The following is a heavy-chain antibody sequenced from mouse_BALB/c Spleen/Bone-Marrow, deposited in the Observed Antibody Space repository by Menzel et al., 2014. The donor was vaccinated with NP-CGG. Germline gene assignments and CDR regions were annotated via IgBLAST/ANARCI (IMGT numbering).Heavy chain of an antibody. CDR1: GFTFSKYT. Sequence: EVTLVESGGGLVQPGGSLKLSCAASGFTFSKYTMSWVRQTPEKRLEWVAYISNGGGSTYYPDTDTVKGRFTISRDNAKNTLYLQMSSLKSEDTAMYYCARHGVRREWYFDVWGTATTVTVSS. J-gene: IGHJ1*03. CDR2: ISNGGGST. V-gene: IGHV5-12-2*01. CDR3: ARHGVRREWYFDV.